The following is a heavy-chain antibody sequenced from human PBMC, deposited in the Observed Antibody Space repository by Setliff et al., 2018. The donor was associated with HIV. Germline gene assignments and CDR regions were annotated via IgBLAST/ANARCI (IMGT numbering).Heavy chain of an antibody. CDR3: VRNSFDYVEEE. CDR2: IYYSGNT. J-gene: IGHJ4*02. D-gene: IGHD3-9*01. V-gene: IGHV4-39*01. CDR1: GGSISSSSYY. Sequence: KASETLSLTCTVSGGSISSSSYYWGWIRQPPGKGLEWIGTIYYSGNTYYNPSLKSRVTISVDTSKNQISLKLSSVTAADTAVYYCVRNSFDYVEEEWGQGTQVTVSS.